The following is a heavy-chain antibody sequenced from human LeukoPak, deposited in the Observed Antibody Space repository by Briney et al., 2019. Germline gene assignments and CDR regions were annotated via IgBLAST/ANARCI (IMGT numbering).Heavy chain of an antibody. J-gene: IGHJ4*02. V-gene: IGHV4-4*07. D-gene: IGHD2-2*01. CDR1: GGSIRTYY. CDR3: ARADGSTSWFDY. Sequence: SETLSFTCTVSGGSIRTYYWSWLRQPAGEGLEWIGHIYTGRSANSNPSLKSRVTMSVDPSKNQISLKLRSVTAADTAVYYCARADGSTSWFDYWGQGALVIVSS. CDR2: IYTGRSA.